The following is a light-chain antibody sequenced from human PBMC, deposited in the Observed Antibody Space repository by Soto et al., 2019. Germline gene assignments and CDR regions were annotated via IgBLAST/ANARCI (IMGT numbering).Light chain of an antibody. J-gene: IGKJ1*01. CDR1: QRVSSY. Sequence: VMTQSPATLSVSAGEGAILSCRASQRVSSYLAWYQQKPFQAPRLLIFDASSSATGIPDRFSGSGSGTDFTLTISRLEAEDFAVYYCQQYGSSPWTFGQGTKVDIK. CDR2: DAS. CDR3: QQYGSSPWT. V-gene: IGKV3-20*01.